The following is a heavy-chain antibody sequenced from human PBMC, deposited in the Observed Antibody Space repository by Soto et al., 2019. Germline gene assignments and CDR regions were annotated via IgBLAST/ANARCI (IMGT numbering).Heavy chain of an antibody. D-gene: IGHD3-22*01. CDR2: IYYSVST. CDR3: AGSYDTSGYYYGWFDP. J-gene: IGHJ5*02. V-gene: IGHV4-30-4*01. Sequence: SQTLCLTCTVSGGSISSGDYYWSWVRQPPGKGLEWLGYIYYSVSTYYNPSLKSRVTISVDTSKNQFSLKLSSVTAAYTAVYYCAGSYDTSGYYYGWFDPWGQGTLVTGS. CDR1: GGSISSGDYY.